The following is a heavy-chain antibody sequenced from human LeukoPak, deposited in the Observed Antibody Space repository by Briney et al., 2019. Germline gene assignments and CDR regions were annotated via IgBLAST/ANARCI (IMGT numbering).Heavy chain of an antibody. Sequence: GRSLRLSCAASGFTFSSYDMHWVRQATGKGLEWVSAIGTAGDTYYPGSVKGRFTISRENAKNSLYLQMNSLRAGDTAVYYCARGRGYSYGYYYYGMDVWGQGTTVTVSS. J-gene: IGHJ6*02. D-gene: IGHD5-18*01. V-gene: IGHV3-13*01. CDR1: GFTFSSYD. CDR2: IGTAGDT. CDR3: ARGRGYSYGYYYYGMDV.